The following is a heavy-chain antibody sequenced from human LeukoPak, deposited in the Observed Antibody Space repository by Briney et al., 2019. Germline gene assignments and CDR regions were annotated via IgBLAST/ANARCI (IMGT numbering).Heavy chain of an antibody. D-gene: IGHD5-18*01. V-gene: IGHV4-30-4*01. J-gene: IGHJ3*02. CDR1: GGSISSGDYY. CDR2: IYYSGST. CDR3: ARPGGYSNDAFDI. Sequence: PSQTLSLTCTVSGGSISSGDYYWSWIRQPPGKGLEWIGYIYYSGSTYYNPSLKSRVTISVDTSKNQFSLKLSSVTAADTAVYYCARPGGYSNDAFDIWGQGTMVTVSS.